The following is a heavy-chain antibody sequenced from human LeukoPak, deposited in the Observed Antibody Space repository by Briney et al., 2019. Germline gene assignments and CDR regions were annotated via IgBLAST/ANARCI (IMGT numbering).Heavy chain of an antibody. CDR3: ARSPRYNWNDGAFDI. CDR2: IYYSGST. J-gene: IGHJ3*02. V-gene: IGHV4-59*01. D-gene: IGHD1-1*01. Sequence: PSGTPSLTCTVSGGSISSYYWSWIRQPPGKGLEWIGYIYYSGSTNYNPSLKSRVTISVDTSKNQFSLKLSSVTAADTAVYYCARSPRYNWNDGAFDIWGQGTMVTVSS. CDR1: GGSISSYY.